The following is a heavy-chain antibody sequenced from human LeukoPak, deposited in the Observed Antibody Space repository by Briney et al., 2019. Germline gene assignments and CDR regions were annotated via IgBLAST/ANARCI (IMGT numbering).Heavy chain of an antibody. J-gene: IGHJ4*02. CDR2: ISGSRGKT. CDR3: AKNMDTWGIYDY. Sequence: QTGGSLRLSCAASGFTFSNYATTWVRQAPGEGLEWVSLISGSRGKTYYADSVRGRFTISRDNSENTLYLQVSSLRAEDTAVYFCAKNMDTWGIYDYWGQGTLVTVSS. V-gene: IGHV3-23*01. CDR1: GFTFSNYA. D-gene: IGHD3-16*01.